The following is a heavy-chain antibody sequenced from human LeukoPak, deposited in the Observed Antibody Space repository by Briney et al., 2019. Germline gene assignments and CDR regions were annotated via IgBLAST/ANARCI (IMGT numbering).Heavy chain of an antibody. J-gene: IGHJ4*02. V-gene: IGHV3-30*18. Sequence: GGSLRLSCAASGFTFSSYGMHWVRQAPGKGLEWVAVISYDGSNKYYADSVKGRFTISRDNSKNTLYLQMNSLRAEDTAVYYCAKDQGRSCDYWGQGTLVTVSS. CDR2: ISYDGSNK. D-gene: IGHD6-13*01. CDR3: AKDQGRSCDY. CDR1: GFTFSSYG.